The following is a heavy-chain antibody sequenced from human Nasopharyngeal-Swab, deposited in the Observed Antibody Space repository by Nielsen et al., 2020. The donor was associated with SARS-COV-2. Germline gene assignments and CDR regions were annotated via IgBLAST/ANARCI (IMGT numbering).Heavy chain of an antibody. CDR3: AWGVITSETGGGWNDY. CDR1: GGSISSSSYY. CDR2: INYSGNT. J-gene: IGHJ4*02. Sequence: SETLSLTCTVSGGSISSSSYYWGWIRQPPGKALEWIGNINYSGNTFYNPSLKSRVTISVDTSKNQLSLKLSSVTAEEMAVYYCAWGVITSETGGGWNDYWGQGTLVTVSS. D-gene: IGHD3-10*01. V-gene: IGHV4-39*01.